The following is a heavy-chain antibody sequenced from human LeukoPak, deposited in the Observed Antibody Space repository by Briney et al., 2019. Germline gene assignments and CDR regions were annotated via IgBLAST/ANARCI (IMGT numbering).Heavy chain of an antibody. CDR1: GGSVSGTNYY. CDR2: IYYSGST. Sequence: TSETLSLTCSVSGGSVSGTNYYWAWIRQPPEKGLEWIGTIYYSGSTYYNVSLKSRVTISVDTSKNQFSLNLSSVTAADTAVYYCARLWSPGDFDYWGQGTLVTVSS. J-gene: IGHJ4*02. CDR3: ARLWSPGDFDY. V-gene: IGHV4-39*07. D-gene: IGHD3-3*01.